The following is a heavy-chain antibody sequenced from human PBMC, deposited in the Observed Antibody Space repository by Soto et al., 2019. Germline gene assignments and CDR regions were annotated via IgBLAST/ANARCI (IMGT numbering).Heavy chain of an antibody. CDR1: GGTFSSYA. J-gene: IGHJ6*02. D-gene: IGHD1-7*01. CDR3: ARGETGTTLTFYYYHYGMDV. V-gene: IGHV1-69*01. Sequence: QVQLVQSGAEVKKPGSSVKVSCKASGGTFSSYAISWVRQAPGQGLEWMGGIIPIFGTANYAQKFQGRVTITADESTSTAYMELSSLRSEDTAVYYCARGETGTTLTFYYYHYGMDVWGQGTTVTVSS. CDR2: IIPIFGTA.